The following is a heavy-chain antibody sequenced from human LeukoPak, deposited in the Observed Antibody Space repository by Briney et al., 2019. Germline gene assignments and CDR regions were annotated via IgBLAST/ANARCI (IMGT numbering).Heavy chain of an antibody. Sequence: GGSLRLPCAVSGFTFSGFWMSWSRQAPGKGLEWVASIDSDGSEGYYADVVKGRFTISRDNAKNSLYLQINSLRAEDTAVYYCARSSYSSSSSVWGQGTMVTVSS. J-gene: IGHJ3*01. D-gene: IGHD6-6*01. CDR3: ARSSYSSSSSV. CDR1: GFTFSGFW. CDR2: IDSDGSEG. V-gene: IGHV3-7*03.